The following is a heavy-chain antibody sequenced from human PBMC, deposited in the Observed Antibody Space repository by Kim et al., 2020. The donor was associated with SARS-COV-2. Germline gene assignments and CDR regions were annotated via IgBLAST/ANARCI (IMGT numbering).Heavy chain of an antibody. J-gene: IGHJ4*02. Sequence: GGSLRLSCAASGFPLRNYAMNWVRQAPGKGLEWVSVIGKGGTIYYAESVKGRFTISRDNSKDTLWLQMNSLTAEDTAIYYCAKGYSGAWYQFDYWGQGILVTVSS. CDR3: AKGYSGAWYQFDY. CDR1: GFPLRNYA. V-gene: IGHV3-23*01. CDR2: IGKGGTI. D-gene: IGHD6-19*01.